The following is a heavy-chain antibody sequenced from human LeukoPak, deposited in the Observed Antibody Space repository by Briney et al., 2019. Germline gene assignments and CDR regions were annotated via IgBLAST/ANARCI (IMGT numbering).Heavy chain of an antibody. CDR3: AREDYGSGTYYAFDV. CDR1: GGSFSSYY. Sequence: SETLSLTCAVYGGSFSSYYWNWIRQPPGKGLEWIGYISYSGSTNYNPSLKSRVTISVDTSKNQFSLRLSSVTAADTAVYYCAREDYGSGTYYAFDVWGQGTMVTVSS. J-gene: IGHJ3*01. CDR2: ISYSGST. V-gene: IGHV4-59*01. D-gene: IGHD3-10*01.